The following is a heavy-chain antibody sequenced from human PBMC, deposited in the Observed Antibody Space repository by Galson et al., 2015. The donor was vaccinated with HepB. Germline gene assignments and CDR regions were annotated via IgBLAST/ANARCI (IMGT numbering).Heavy chain of an antibody. CDR1: GYSFTSYW. J-gene: IGHJ5*02. Sequence: QSGAEVKKPGESLRISCKGSGYSFTSYWISWVRQMPGKGLEWMGRIDPSDSYTNYSPSFQGHVTISADKSISTAYLQWSSLKASDTAMYYCASLTVIAAAGTTWFDPWGQGTLVTVSS. CDR3: ASLTVIAAAGTTWFDP. CDR2: IDPSDSYT. D-gene: IGHD6-13*01. V-gene: IGHV5-10-1*01.